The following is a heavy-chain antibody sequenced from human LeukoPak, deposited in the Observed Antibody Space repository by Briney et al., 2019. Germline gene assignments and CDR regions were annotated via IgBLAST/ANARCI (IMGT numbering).Heavy chain of an antibody. Sequence: GGSLRLSCAASGFTFDDYGMSWVRQAPGKGLEWVSGINWNGGSTGYADSVKGRFTISRDNAKKSLDLQMNSLRAEDTAVYYCARVGSGEGMDWGQGTLVTVSS. CDR2: INWNGGST. V-gene: IGHV3-20*04. CDR1: GFTFDDYG. CDR3: ARVGSGEGMD. D-gene: IGHD6-19*01. J-gene: IGHJ4*02.